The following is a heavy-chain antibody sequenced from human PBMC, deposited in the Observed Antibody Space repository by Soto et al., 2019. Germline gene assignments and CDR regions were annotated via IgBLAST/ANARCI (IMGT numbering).Heavy chain of an antibody. J-gene: IGHJ3*01. CDR3: TRDRGAPIFGQDAFEL. D-gene: IGHD2-15*01. V-gene: IGHV3-48*02. Sequence: WGSLRLSCVVSGFNFSDYSMNWVRQAPGKGPEWISYISNSSRTIYYSDSVKGRVIVSRDNAKNSLYLQMNSLRDEDTAEYYCTRDRGAPIFGQDAFELWGQGTMGTVSS. CDR1: GFNFSDYS. CDR2: ISNSSRTI.